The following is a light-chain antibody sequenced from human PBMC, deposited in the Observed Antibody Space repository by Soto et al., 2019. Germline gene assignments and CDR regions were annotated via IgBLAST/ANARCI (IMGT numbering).Light chain of an antibody. CDR2: GAS. J-gene: IGKJ2*01. CDR1: QSVSSK. V-gene: IGKV3-15*01. Sequence: EIVMTQSPATLSVSPGVRATLSCRTSQSVSSKLAWYQQKRGQAPRLLIYGASTRATGIPARFRGSGSGTEFTLTISSLQSEDFAVYYCQQYNNWPPERTFGQGTKLEIK. CDR3: QQYNNWPPERT.